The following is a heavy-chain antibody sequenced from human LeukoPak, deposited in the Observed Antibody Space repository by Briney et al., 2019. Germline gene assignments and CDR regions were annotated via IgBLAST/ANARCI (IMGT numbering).Heavy chain of an antibody. Sequence: ETLSLTCAVYGGSFSGYYWSWVRQAPGKGLEWVSAISGSGGSTYYADSVKGRFTVSRDNSKNTLYLQMNSLRAEDTAVYYCAKDMRWFGELLWFDYWGQGTLVTVSS. CDR3: AKDMRWFGELLWFDY. CDR1: GGSFSGYY. D-gene: IGHD3-10*01. J-gene: IGHJ4*02. V-gene: IGHV3-23*01. CDR2: ISGSGGST.